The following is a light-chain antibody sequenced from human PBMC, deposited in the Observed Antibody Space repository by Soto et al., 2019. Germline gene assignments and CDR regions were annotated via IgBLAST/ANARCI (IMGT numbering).Light chain of an antibody. CDR2: DIN. J-gene: IGLJ2*01. CDR3: SAYTGSSTRGV. CDR1: SSDVGGYNY. Sequence: QSALTQPASASGSPGQSITISCTGTSSDVGGYNYVYWYQQHPGKAPKLMIYDINNRPSGVSDRFSGSKSGNTASLTISGLQAEDEADYYCSAYTGSSTRGVFGGGTKLTVL. V-gene: IGLV2-14*01.